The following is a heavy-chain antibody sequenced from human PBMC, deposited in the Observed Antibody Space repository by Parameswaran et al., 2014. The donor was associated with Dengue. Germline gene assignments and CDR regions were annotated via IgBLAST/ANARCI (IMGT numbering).Heavy chain of an antibody. CDR2: IWHDGSNK. D-gene: IGHD1-7*01. Sequence: WIRQPPGKGLEWMAGIWHDGSNKYHANSVKGRFTISRDNSKNTLYLQMNSLRAEDTAVYYCARELNWKYMAYYFDDWGQGTLVTVSS. J-gene: IGHJ4*02. CDR3: ARELNWKYMAYYFDD. V-gene: IGHV3-33*01.